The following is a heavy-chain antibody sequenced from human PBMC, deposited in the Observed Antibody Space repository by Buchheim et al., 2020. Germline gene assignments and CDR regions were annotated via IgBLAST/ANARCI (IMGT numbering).Heavy chain of an antibody. CDR3: ARKAYSDYSGYFDY. CDR1: GFTFSNYN. V-gene: IGHV3-33*01. CDR2: IWHDGGDK. D-gene: IGHD4-11*01. J-gene: IGHJ4*02. Sequence: QVQLVESGGGVVQPGRSLRLSCVASGFTFSNYNMHWVRQAPGKGLEWVAVIWHDGGDKKYADSVKGRFTISRDNSKNTLFLELNSLRAEDMAVYFCARKAYSDYSGYFDYWGQGTL.